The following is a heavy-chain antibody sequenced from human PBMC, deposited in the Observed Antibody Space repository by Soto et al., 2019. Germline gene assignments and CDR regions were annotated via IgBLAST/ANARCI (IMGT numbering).Heavy chain of an antibody. Sequence: QITLKESGPPLVKPTQTLTLTCTISGFSLTTSGVGVGWIRQPPGEALEWLALIYWNDDKRYSPSLKSRLTITRDPSNNQVVLTMTNMDPVDTATYYCAHSGGAAYYYYAMDVWGQGTTVTVSS. D-gene: IGHD3-10*01. J-gene: IGHJ6*02. CDR3: AHSGGAAYYYYAMDV. V-gene: IGHV2-5*01. CDR2: IYWNDDK. CDR1: GFSLTTSGVG.